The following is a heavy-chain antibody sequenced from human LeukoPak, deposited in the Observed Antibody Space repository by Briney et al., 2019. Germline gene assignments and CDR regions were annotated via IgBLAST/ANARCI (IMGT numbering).Heavy chain of an antibody. V-gene: IGHV1-24*01. Sequence: ASVKVSCKVSGYTLTELSMRWVRQAPGKGLEWMGGFDPEDGETIYAQKFQGRVTMTEDTSTDTAYMELSSLRSEDTAVYYCATAPPYCGGDCYSSFDYWGQGTLVTDSS. CDR2: FDPEDGET. J-gene: IGHJ4*02. CDR1: GYTLTELS. CDR3: ATAPPYCGGDCYSSFDY. D-gene: IGHD2-21*02.